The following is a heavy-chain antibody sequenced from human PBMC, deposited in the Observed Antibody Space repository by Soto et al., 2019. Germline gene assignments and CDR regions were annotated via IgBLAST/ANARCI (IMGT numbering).Heavy chain of an antibody. CDR2: INAGNGNT. CDR3: ARDPHSSWSGPLFDY. CDR1: GYTFTSYA. D-gene: IGHD6-13*01. Sequence: ASVKVSCKASGYTFTSYAMHWVRQAPGQRLEWMGWINAGNGNTKYSQKFQGRVTITRDTSASTAYMELSSLRSEDTAVYYCARDPHSSWSGPLFDYWGQGTLVTVSS. J-gene: IGHJ4*02. V-gene: IGHV1-3*01.